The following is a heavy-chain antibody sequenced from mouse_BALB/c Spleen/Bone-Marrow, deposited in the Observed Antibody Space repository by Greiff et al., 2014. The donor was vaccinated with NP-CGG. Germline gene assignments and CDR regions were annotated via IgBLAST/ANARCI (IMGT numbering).Heavy chain of an antibody. CDR2: ILPGSGST. CDR1: GYTFSSYW. CDR3: ATARATWFAY. J-gene: IGHJ3*01. D-gene: IGHD3-2*01. V-gene: IGHV1-9*01. Sequence: QVQLQQPGAELMKPGASVKISCKATGYTFSSYWIEWVKQRPGHGLEWIGEILPGSGSTNYNEKFKGKATFTADTSSNTVYMQLSSLTSEDSAVYYCATARATWFAYWGQGTLVTVSA.